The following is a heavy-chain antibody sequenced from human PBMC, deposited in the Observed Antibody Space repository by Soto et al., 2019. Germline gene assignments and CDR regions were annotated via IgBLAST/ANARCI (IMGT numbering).Heavy chain of an antibody. CDR2: INPNSGGT. CDR1: GYTFPGYY. D-gene: IGHD6-19*01. CDR3: ARGKRISIGKVVAGPPYHFDY. Sequence: ASVKVSCKASGYTFPGYYTHWVRQAPGQGLEWMGWINPNSGGTNYAQNFQGWVTMTRDTSISTAYMELSRLRSDDTAVYYWARGKRISIGKVVAGPPYHFDYWGQGTLVTVSS. V-gene: IGHV1-2*04. J-gene: IGHJ4*02.